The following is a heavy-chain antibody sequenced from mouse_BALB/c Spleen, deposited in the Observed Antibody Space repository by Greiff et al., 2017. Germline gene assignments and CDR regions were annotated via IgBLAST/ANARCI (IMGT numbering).Heavy chain of an antibody. D-gene: IGHD4-1*01. CDR1: GFTFSSYT. CDR3: ARRGANWDNYFDY. J-gene: IGHJ2*01. V-gene: IGHV5-12-2*01. CDR2: ISNGGGST. Sequence: EVQLVESGGGLVQPGGSLKLSCAASGFTFSSYTMSWVRQTPEKRLEWVAYISNGGGSTYYPDTVKGRFTISRDNAKNTLYLQMSSLKSEDTAMYYCARRGANWDNYFDYWGQGTTLTVSS.